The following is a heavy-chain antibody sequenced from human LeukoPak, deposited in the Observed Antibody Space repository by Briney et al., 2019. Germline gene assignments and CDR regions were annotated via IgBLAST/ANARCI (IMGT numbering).Heavy chain of an antibody. J-gene: IGHJ4*02. CDR2: ISGSGGST. CDR3: ARADGSGTIDY. Sequence: GGSLRLSCAASGFTFSSYGMSWVRQAPGKGLEWVSAISGSGGSTYYADSVKGRFTISRDNAKNSLYLQMNSLRAEDTAVYYCARADGSGTIDYWGQGTLVTVSS. D-gene: IGHD3-10*01. V-gene: IGHV3-23*01. CDR1: GFTFSSYG.